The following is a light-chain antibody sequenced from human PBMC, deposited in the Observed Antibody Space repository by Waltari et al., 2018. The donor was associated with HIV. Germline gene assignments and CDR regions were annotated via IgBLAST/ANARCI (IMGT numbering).Light chain of an antibody. Sequence: SVVTQPASVSGFPGQSIPISCPGTDRDLRYHYFVSWYQQHPDKVPKVILFEVDRRASGIPDRFSGSKSGDTASLTISDLRPEDEADYYCASFTKDFTVVFGGGTKVTVL. J-gene: IGLJ2*01. CDR3: ASFTKDFTVV. V-gene: IGLV2-14*03. CDR2: EVD. CDR1: DRDLRYHYF.